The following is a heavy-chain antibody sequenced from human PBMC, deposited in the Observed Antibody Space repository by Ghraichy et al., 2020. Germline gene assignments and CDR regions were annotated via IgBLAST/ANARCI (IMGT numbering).Heavy chain of an antibody. V-gene: IGHV4-39*01. CDR3: ERQGTGDTDMVEDYCYFGMDV. CDR1: GGSIVTRSYY. CDR2: IHSSGST. Sequence: SQTLSLTCSVSGGSIVTRSYYWAWIRQSPGKGLEWIGSIHSSGSTYYNPTLKSRVTMSLDTSKNDFSLRLTSVTAADTAVYYCERQGTGDTDMVEDYCYFGMDVWGQGTTISVYS. J-gene: IGHJ6*01. D-gene: IGHD5-18*01.